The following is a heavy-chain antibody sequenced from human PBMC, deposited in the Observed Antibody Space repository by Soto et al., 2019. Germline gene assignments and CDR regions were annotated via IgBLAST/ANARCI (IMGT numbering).Heavy chain of an antibody. CDR2: ISGSGGST. J-gene: IGHJ5*02. CDR1: GFTFSSYA. D-gene: IGHD3-3*01. Sequence: GGSLRLSCAASGFTFSSYAMSWVRQAPGKGLEWVSAISGSGGSTYYADSVKGRFTISRDNSKNTLYLQMNSLRAEDTAVYYCAKEYDFWSGYYTGIGSWFDPWGQGTLVTVSS. CDR3: AKEYDFWSGYYTGIGSWFDP. V-gene: IGHV3-23*01.